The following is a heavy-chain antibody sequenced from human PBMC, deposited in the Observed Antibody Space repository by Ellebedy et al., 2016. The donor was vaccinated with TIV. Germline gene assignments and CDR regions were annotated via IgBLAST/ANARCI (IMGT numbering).Heavy chain of an antibody. CDR1: GFSFSTYV. V-gene: IGHV3-30*18. CDR3: AKGATILGSIVGS. Sequence: GESLNISCAASGFSFSTYVMHWVRQAPGNGLEWLALVSSDGNIKHFAESVKGRFTISRVNSKNTLIVYINSLRPEDTAVYYWAKGATILGSIVGSWGQGTLVSVSS. J-gene: IGHJ4*02. D-gene: IGHD5-24*01. CDR2: VSSDGNIK.